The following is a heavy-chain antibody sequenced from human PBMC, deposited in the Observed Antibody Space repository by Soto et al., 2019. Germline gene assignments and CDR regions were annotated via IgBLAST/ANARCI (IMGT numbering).Heavy chain of an antibody. V-gene: IGHV1-69*13. Sequence: GASVKVSCKASGGTFSSYAISWVRQAPGQGLEWMGGIIPIFGTANYAQKFQGRVTITADESTSTAYMELSSLRSEDTAVYYCAREGDIAVAGDYFDYWGQGTLVTVSS. CDR3: AREGDIAVAGDYFDY. CDR1: GGTFSSYA. J-gene: IGHJ4*02. D-gene: IGHD6-19*01. CDR2: IIPIFGTA.